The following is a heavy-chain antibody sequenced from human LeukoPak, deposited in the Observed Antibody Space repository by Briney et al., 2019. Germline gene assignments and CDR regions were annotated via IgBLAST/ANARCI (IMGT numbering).Heavy chain of an antibody. Sequence: GGSLRLSCAASGFSFSSYWMSWVRQAPGKGLEWVANIKQDGSEKYYVDSVKGRFTISRDNSKNTLYLQMNSLRAEDTAVYYCAKEFGSNSHLDVWGKGTTVTVSS. D-gene: IGHD6-6*01. CDR3: AKEFGSNSHLDV. V-gene: IGHV3-7*04. CDR1: GFSFSSYW. CDR2: IKQDGSEK. J-gene: IGHJ6*04.